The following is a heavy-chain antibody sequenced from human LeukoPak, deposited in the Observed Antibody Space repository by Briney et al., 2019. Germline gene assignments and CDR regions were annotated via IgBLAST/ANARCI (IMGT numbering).Heavy chain of an antibody. CDR2: IKRDGSEQ. CDR3: ARDGDAFDS. CDR1: GFTFSNYW. J-gene: IGHJ4*02. V-gene: IGHV3-7*01. Sequence: PGGSLRLSCATSGFTFSNYWMTWVRQAPGKCLEWVANIKRDGSEQFYADSVKGRFTISRANAKNSLFLQMNSLRAEDTALYYCARDGDAFDSWGQGTLVTVSS.